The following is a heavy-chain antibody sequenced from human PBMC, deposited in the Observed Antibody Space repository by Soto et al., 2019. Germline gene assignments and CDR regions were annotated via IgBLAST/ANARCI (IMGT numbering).Heavy chain of an antibody. CDR2: IYHSGST. J-gene: IGHJ5*02. D-gene: IGHD3-10*01. CDR3: ARASLSMDNWFDP. CDR1: GGSISSGGYS. Sequence: SETLSLTCAVSGGSISSGGYSWSWIRQPPGKGLEWIGYIYHSGSTYYNPSLKSRVTISVDRSKNQFSLKLSSVTAADTAVYYCARASLSMDNWFDPWGQGTLVTVSS. V-gene: IGHV4-30-2*01.